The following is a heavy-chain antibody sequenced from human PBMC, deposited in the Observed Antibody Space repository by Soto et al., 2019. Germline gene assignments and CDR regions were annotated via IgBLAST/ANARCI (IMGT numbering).Heavy chain of an antibody. CDR1: GFTFSSYA. V-gene: IGHV3-23*01. CDR2: ISGSGGST. J-gene: IGHJ3*02. CDR3: ARGVATPLYKIDDAFDI. D-gene: IGHD5-12*01. Sequence: GGSLSLSCAASGFTFSSYAMSWVRQAPGKGLEWVSAISGSGGSTYYADSVKGRFTISRDNSKNTLYLQMNSLRAEDTAVYYCARGVATPLYKIDDAFDIWGQGTMVTVSS.